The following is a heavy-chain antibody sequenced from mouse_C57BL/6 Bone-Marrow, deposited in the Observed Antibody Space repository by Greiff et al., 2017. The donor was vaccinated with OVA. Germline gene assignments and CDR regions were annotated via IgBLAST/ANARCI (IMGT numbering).Heavy chain of an antibody. CDR3: AGYDVYYDWNFAV. CDR1: GYAFSSSG. CDR2: IYPGDGDT. V-gene: IGHV1-82*01. Sequence: VQLQQSGPELAKPGASVKISCKASGYAFSSSGMNWVKQRPGKGLEWIGRIYPGDGDTNYNGKFKGKATLTADKSSSTAYMQLSSLTSEDSAVFLCAGYDVYYDWNFAVWGTGTTVTVSS. D-gene: IGHD2-3*01. J-gene: IGHJ1*03.